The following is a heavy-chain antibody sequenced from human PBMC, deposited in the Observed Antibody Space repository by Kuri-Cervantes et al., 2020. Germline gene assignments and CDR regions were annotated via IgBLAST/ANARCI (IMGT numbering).Heavy chain of an antibody. Sequence: GGSLRLSCAASGFTFSDYYMSWIRQAPGKGLEWVSYISSSGSTIYYADSVKGRFTISRDNAENSLYLQMNSLRAEDTAVYYCARTLEMDYLFLAWWGQGTLVTVSS. CDR1: GFTFSDYY. V-gene: IGHV3-11*01. J-gene: IGHJ4*02. CDR2: ISSSGSTI. CDR3: ARTLEMDYLFLAW. D-gene: IGHD1-1*01.